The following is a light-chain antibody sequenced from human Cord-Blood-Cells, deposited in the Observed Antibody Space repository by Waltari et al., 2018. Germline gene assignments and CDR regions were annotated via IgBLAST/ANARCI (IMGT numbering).Light chain of an antibody. V-gene: IGLV9-49*01. CDR2: VGTGGMVG. Sequence: QPVLTQPPSASASLGASVTLTCTLSSGYSNYKLDWYQQRPGKGPRFVMRVGTGGMVGSKGDGIPDRFSVLGSGLNRYLTIKNIQEEDESDYHCGADHGSGSNFVYVFGTGTKVTVL. J-gene: IGLJ1*01. CDR1: SGYSNYK. CDR3: GADHGSGSNFVYV.